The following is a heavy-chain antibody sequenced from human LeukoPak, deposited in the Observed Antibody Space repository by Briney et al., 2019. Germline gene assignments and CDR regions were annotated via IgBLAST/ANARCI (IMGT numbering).Heavy chain of an antibody. V-gene: IGHV4-59*08. CDR1: GGSVSSDS. D-gene: IGHD3-9*01. CDR2: IYFSGST. J-gene: IGHJ4*02. CDR3: ARGGYTTAYYYFDY. Sequence: SETLSLTCTLSGGSVSSDSWSCIRQFPGKGLEWIGYIYFSGSTSYNPSLESRVTISLDTSQNQFSLKLSSVTAADTAVYFCARGGYTTAYYYFDYWGQGTLVTVSS.